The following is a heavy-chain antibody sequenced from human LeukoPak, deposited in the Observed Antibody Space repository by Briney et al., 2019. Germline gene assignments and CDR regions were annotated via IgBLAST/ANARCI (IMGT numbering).Heavy chain of an antibody. CDR2: IYYSGST. Sequence: PSETLSLTCTVSGGSISSGSYYWSWIRQPAGKGLEWIGYIYYSGSTNYNPSLKSRVTISVDTSKNQFSLKLSSVTAADTAVYYCARGLSGAAAAGTVDYWGQGTLVTVSS. CDR3: ARGLSGAAAAGTVDY. D-gene: IGHD6-13*01. J-gene: IGHJ4*02. CDR1: GGSISSGSYY. V-gene: IGHV4-61*10.